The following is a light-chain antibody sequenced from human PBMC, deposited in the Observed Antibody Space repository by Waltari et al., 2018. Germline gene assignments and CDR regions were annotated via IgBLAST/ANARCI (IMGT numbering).Light chain of an antibody. J-gene: IGKJ1*01. Sequence: DIVMTQSPLSLPVTPGEPPPNSCSHSQRLVHSNGYNYLDWYLQKPGQSPQVLIYLGSQRASGVPARFSGSGSGTDFTLKISSVEAEDVGAYYCQQGIKSPPRFGQGTKVEIK. CDR3: QQGIKSPPR. CDR2: LGS. CDR1: QRLVHSNGYNY. V-gene: IGKV2-28*01.